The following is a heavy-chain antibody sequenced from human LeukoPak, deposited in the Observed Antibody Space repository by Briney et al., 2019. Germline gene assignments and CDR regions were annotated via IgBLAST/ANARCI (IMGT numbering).Heavy chain of an antibody. CDR2: IRSKAYGGTT. D-gene: IGHD3-10*01. V-gene: IGHV3-49*04. CDR1: GFTFGDYA. CDR3: SSSSDYYGAGSNKKTLGYYYYMDV. J-gene: IGHJ6*03. Sequence: GGSPRLSCTASGFTFGDYAMSWVRQAPGKGLEWVGFIRSKAYGGTTEYAASVKGRFTISRDDSKSIAYLQMNSLKTEDTAVDYYSSSSDYYGAGSNKKTLGYYYYMDVWGKGTTVTVSS.